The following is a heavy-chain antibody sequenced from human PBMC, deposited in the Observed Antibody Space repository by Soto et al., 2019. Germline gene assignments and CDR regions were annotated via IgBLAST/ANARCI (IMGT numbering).Heavy chain of an antibody. J-gene: IGHJ6*02. Sequence: SSETLSLTCTVSGGSISSYYWSWIRQPPGKGLEWIGYTYYSGSTNYNPSLKSRVTISVDTSKNQFSLKLSSVTAADTAVYYCARDARGFGEVVMDVWGQGTTVTVSS. CDR3: ARDARGFGEVVMDV. D-gene: IGHD3-10*01. V-gene: IGHV4-59*01. CDR2: TYYSGST. CDR1: GGSISSYY.